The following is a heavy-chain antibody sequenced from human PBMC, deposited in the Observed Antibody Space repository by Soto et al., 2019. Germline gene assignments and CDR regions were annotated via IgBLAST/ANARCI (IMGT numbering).Heavy chain of an antibody. D-gene: IGHD2-15*01. J-gene: IGHJ3*02. CDR1: GGTFSSYA. CDR2: IIPIFGTA. Sequence: QVQLVQSGAEVKKPGSSVKVSCKASGGTFSSYAISWVRQAPGQGLEWMGGIIPIFGTANYAQKFQGRVTMTADEATSRAYMELSSLRSEDTAVDYCARAGVVAASYMPFDIWGQGTMVTVSS. CDR3: ARAGVVAASYMPFDI. V-gene: IGHV1-69*01.